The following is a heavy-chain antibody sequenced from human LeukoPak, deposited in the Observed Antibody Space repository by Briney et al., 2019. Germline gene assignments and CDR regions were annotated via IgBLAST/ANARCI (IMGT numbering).Heavy chain of an antibody. V-gene: IGHV3-23*01. J-gene: IGHJ4*02. Sequence: GGSLRLSCAASGFTFSSYAMSWVRQAPGKGLEWVSAISGSGGSTYYADSVKGRFTISRDNSKNTLYLQMNSLRAEDTAVYYCAKDVYCSGGSCYFSPYFDYWGQGTLVTVFS. CDR3: AKDVYCSGGSCYFSPYFDY. CDR2: ISGSGGST. D-gene: IGHD2-15*01. CDR1: GFTFSSYA.